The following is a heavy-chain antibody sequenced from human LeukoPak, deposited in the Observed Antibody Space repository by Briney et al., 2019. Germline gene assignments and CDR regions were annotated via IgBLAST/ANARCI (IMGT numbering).Heavy chain of an antibody. V-gene: IGHV3-48*03. CDR3: AREGGVASTEAFDI. CDR1: EFSFSSFE. CDR2: ISSSGSTR. Sequence: GGSLRLSCAASEFSFSSFEMHWVRQAPGKGLEWLSYISSSGSTRYYADSVKGRFTISRDNSKNTLYLQMNSLRAEDTAVYYCAREGGVASTEAFDIWGQGTMVTVSS. D-gene: IGHD6-19*01. J-gene: IGHJ3*02.